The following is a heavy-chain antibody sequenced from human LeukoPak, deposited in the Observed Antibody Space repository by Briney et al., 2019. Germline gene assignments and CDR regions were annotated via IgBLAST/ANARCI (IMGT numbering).Heavy chain of an antibody. CDR3: ARDPYCGSDSCYYLY. V-gene: IGHV3-7*01. CDR1: GFTFSDYW. J-gene: IGHJ4*02. CDR2: IKQDGSEK. D-gene: IGHD2-2*01. Sequence: GGSQRLSCAASGFTFSDYWMSWVRQAPGKGLEWVANIKQDGSEKYYVDSVKGRFIISRDNAKNSLYLQMNSLRAEDTAVYYCARDPYCGSDSCYYLYWGQGTLVTVSS.